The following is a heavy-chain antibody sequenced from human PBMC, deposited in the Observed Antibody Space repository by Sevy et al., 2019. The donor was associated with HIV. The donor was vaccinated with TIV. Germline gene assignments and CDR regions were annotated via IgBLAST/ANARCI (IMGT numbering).Heavy chain of an antibody. CDR1: GFTFSSDW. J-gene: IGHJ6*02. D-gene: IGHD6-13*01. Sequence: GGSLRLSCAASGFTFSSDWMSWVRQAPGKGLEWVANIKQDGSEKYYVDSVKGRFTTSRDNAKNSLYLQMNSLRAEDTAVYSCAKDRLIAAASTLPFVYYYYYGMDVWGQGTTVTVSS. V-gene: IGHV3-7*03. CDR2: IKQDGSEK. CDR3: AKDRLIAAASTLPFVYYYYYGMDV.